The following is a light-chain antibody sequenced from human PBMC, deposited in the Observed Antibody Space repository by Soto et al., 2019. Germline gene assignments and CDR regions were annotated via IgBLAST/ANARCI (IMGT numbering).Light chain of an antibody. J-gene: IGKJ4*01. CDR2: DVS. Sequence: EIVLTQSPGTLSLSPGDRATLSCRASQSVSSYLAWYQQKAGQAPRLLIFDVSNRATGIPARFSGSGSGTDFTLTISSVEPEDVAVYFWQQRSSRALTFGGGTKVEIK. CDR3: QQRSSRALT. CDR1: QSVSSY. V-gene: IGKV3-11*01.